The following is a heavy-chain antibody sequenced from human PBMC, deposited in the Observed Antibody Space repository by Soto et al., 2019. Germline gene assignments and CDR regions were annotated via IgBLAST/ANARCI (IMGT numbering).Heavy chain of an antibody. J-gene: IGHJ5*02. CDR2: IYHTGST. V-gene: IGHV4-4*02. CDR1: GASISSTYW. Sequence: QVQLRESGPGLVKPSGTLSLTCVVSGASISSTYWWSWVRQPPGKGLEWIGEIYHTGSTKYNPSLKSRVTISIDKSNNEFPRKLNSVTAADTAVYYCATLPPRIEVVVTPIPTWGQGIRVTVSS. CDR3: ATLPPRIEVVVTPIPT. D-gene: IGHD2-21*02.